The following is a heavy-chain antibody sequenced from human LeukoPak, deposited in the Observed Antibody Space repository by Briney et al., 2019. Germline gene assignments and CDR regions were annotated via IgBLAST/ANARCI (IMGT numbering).Heavy chain of an antibody. Sequence: PSETLSLTCAVYGGSFSGYYWSWIRQPPGKGLEWIGEINHSGSTNYNPSLKSRVTISVDTSKNQFSLKLSSVTAADTAVYYCARQLRYFDWLLRTKNYFDYWGQGTLVTVSS. CDR3: ARQLRYFDWLLRTKNYFDY. D-gene: IGHD3-9*01. CDR1: GGSFSGYY. CDR2: INHSGST. J-gene: IGHJ4*02. V-gene: IGHV4-34*01.